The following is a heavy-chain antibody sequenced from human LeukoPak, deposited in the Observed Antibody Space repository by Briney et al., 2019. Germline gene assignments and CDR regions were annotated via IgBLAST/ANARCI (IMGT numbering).Heavy chain of an antibody. J-gene: IGHJ3*01. Sequence: KRSETLSLTCTVSGDSISSSSYYWGWIRQPPGKGLEWIGSIYYSGSTYYNPSLKSRVTISVDTSKNQFSLKLSSVTAADTAVYYCARRTVGATQTAAFDVWGQGTMVTVSS. CDR1: GDSISSSSYY. D-gene: IGHD1-26*01. CDR3: ARRTVGATQTAAFDV. V-gene: IGHV4-39*01. CDR2: IYYSGST.